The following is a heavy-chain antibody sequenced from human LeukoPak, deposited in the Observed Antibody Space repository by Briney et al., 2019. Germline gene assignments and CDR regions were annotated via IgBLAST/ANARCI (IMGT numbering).Heavy chain of an antibody. V-gene: IGHV3-48*02. D-gene: IGHD6-13*01. CDR3: AREAIADPGKPDY. Sequence: GGSLRLSCAASGFTFSSYGMSWVRQAPGKGLEWVSYISTSSSTIHYTNSVKGRFTISRDNTKNSLFLQMNSLRDEDAAVYYCAREAIADPGKPDYWGQGTLVTVSS. CDR1: GFTFSSYG. J-gene: IGHJ4*02. CDR2: ISTSSSTI.